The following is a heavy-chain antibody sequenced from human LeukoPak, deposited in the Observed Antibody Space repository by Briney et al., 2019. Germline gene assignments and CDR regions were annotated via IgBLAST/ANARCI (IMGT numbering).Heavy chain of an antibody. CDR2: INTNTGNP. D-gene: IGHD1-26*01. Sequence: GASVKVSCKASGYTFTDYYIHWVRQAPGQGLEWMGWINTNTGNPTYAQGFTGRFVFSLDTSVSTAYLQISSLKAEDTAVYYCARGRSGSYRTFDYWGQGTLVTVSS. CDR3: ARGRSGSYRTFDY. J-gene: IGHJ4*02. V-gene: IGHV7-4-1*02. CDR1: GYTFTDYY.